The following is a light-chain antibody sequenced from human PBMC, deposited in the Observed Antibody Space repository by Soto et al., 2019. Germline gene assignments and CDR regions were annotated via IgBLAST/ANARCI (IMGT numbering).Light chain of an antibody. CDR2: GAS. CDR3: QQYNNWRIT. V-gene: IGKV3-15*01. J-gene: IGKJ5*01. Sequence: EIVMTQSPATLSVSPGGRATLSCRASQNIRRNLAWYQQKPGQAPRLLIYGASTRATGIPARFSGSGSGTEFTLTISSLQSEDFAVYYCQQYNNWRITFGQGTRLEIK. CDR1: QNIRRN.